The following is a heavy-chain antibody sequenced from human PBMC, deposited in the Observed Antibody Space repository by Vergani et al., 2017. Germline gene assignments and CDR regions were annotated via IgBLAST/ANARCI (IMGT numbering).Heavy chain of an antibody. D-gene: IGHD6-19*01. CDR2: INPNSGGT. Sequence: QVQLVQSGAEVKKPGASVKVSCKASGYTFTGYYMHWVRQAPGQGLEWMGWINPNSGGTNYAQKFQGRVTMTRDTSISTAYMELSRRRSDDTAVYYCASTAVAGKGWELHPDYWGQGTLVTVSS. J-gene: IGHJ4*02. V-gene: IGHV1-2*02. CDR1: GYTFTGYY. CDR3: ASTAVAGKGWELHPDY.